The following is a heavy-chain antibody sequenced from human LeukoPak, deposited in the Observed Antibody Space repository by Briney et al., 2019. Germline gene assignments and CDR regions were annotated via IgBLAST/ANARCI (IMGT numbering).Heavy chain of an antibody. V-gene: IGHV3-23*01. Sequence: PGGSLRLSCAASGFTFSSYAMSWVRQAPGKGLEWVSAISGSGGSTYYADSVKGRFTISRDNSKNTLYLQMNSLRAEDTAVYYCASDPARGSGTYYNGNYWGQGTLVTVSS. J-gene: IGHJ4*02. CDR3: ASDPARGSGTYYNGNY. D-gene: IGHD1-26*01. CDR1: GFTFSSYA. CDR2: ISGSGGST.